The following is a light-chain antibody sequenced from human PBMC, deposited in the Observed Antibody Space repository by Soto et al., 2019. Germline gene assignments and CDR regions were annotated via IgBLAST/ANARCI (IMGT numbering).Light chain of an antibody. CDR1: SSDVGNYNL. CDR3: CSYAGSTTFRVL. CDR2: EGS. J-gene: IGLJ2*01. Sequence: QSALTQPASVSGSPGQSITISCTGTSSDVGNYNLVSWYQQHPGKAPKLMIYEGSKRPSGVSNRFSGAKSGNTASLTIAGLQAEDEADYYGCSYAGSTTFRVLFGGGTKLTV. V-gene: IGLV2-23*03.